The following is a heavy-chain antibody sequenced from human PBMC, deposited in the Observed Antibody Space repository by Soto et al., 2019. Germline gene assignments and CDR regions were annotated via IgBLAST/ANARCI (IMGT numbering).Heavy chain of an antibody. D-gene: IGHD3-9*01. CDR1: GGAFSSNA. CDR2: IIPIFGTA. J-gene: IGHJ5*01. V-gene: IGHV1-69*13. Sequence: GTSVKVTCKESGGAFSSNASSWVRQATRQGLEWMGGIIPIFGTANYAQKFQGRVTITADESTSTAYMELSSLRSEDTAVYYCARDLAYYDILTGYYDSWGQGTLVSVSS. CDR3: ARDLAYYDILTGYYDS.